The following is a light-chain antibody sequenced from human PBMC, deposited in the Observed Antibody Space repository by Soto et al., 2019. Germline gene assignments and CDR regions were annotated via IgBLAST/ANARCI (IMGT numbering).Light chain of an antibody. CDR2: EVN. Sequence: SALTQPASVSGSPGQSITVSCTGTGSDVGGYKYVSWYQHHPGRAPKLMIYEVNNRPSGVSHRFSGSKSGNTASLTISGLQPEDEADYYCSSYTTSSTLVFGTGTKVTVL. V-gene: IGLV2-14*01. CDR1: GSDVGGYKY. CDR3: SSYTTSSTLV. J-gene: IGLJ1*01.